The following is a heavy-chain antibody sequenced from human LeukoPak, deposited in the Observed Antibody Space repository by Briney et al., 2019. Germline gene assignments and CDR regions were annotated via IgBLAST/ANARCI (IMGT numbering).Heavy chain of an antibody. J-gene: IGHJ4*02. CDR1: GFTFSNVW. CDR3: TTDPRNGYYFDF. D-gene: IGHD1-1*01. CDR2: IKSRSDGGTT. Sequence: PGGSLRLSCAVSGFTFSNVWMSWVRQAPGKGLEWVCRIKSRSDGGTTDYAAPVKGRFTFSRDDSRNTLYLQMNRLNTADTAVYYCTTDPRNGYYFDFWGQGTLVTVSS. V-gene: IGHV3-15*01.